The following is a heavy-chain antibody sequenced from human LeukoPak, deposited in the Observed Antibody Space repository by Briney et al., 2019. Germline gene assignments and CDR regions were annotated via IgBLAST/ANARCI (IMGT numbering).Heavy chain of an antibody. Sequence: GGSLRLSCAASGFTFSSYWMSWVRQAPGKGLEWMANIKQDGGEKYYVDSVKGRFTISRDNAKNSLYLQMNSLRAEDTAVYYCARVSAYYDILTGYIYYFDYWGQGTLVTVSS. V-gene: IGHV3-7*01. J-gene: IGHJ4*02. CDR3: ARVSAYYDILTGYIYYFDY. CDR1: GFTFSSYW. CDR2: IKQDGGEK. D-gene: IGHD3-9*01.